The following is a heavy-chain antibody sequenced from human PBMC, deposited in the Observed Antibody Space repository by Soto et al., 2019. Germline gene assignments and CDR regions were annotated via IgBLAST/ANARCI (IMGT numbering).Heavy chain of an antibody. CDR3: ARIEQGFWSRGMDV. D-gene: IGHD2-8*02. V-gene: IGHV1-18*04. CDR2: ISAYNGNT. Sequence: ASVKVSCKASGYTFTSYGISWVRQAPGQGLEWMGWISAYNGNTNYAQKLQGRVTMTTDTSTSTAYMELRGLRSDDTAVYYCARIEQGFWSRGMDVWGQGTTVTVSS. CDR1: GYTFTSYG. J-gene: IGHJ6*02.